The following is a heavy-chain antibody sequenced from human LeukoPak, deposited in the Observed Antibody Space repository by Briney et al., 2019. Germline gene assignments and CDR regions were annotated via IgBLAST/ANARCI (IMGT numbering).Heavy chain of an antibody. V-gene: IGHV4-34*01. CDR2: INHSGST. CDR3: ARCYYDSSGYTQIDY. Sequence: SETLSLTCAVYGGSFSGYYWSWIRQPPGKGLEWIGEINHSGSTNYNPSLKSRVTMSVDTSKNQFSLKLSSVTAADTAVYYCARCYYDSSGYTQIDYWGQGTLVTVSS. J-gene: IGHJ4*02. D-gene: IGHD3-22*01. CDR1: GGSFSGYY.